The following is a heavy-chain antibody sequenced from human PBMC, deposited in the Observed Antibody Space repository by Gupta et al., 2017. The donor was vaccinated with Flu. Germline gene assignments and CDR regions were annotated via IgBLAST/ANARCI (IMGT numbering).Heavy chain of an antibody. CDR2: VGGSGGGT. V-gene: IGHV3-23*01. D-gene: IGHD7-27*01. CDR3: AKTYISSRRTGGDFDY. J-gene: IGHJ4*02. Sequence: VSAVGGSGGGTYYADSVKGRFTISRDNSQNTLYLQMNSLRVEDTAIYYCAKTYISSRRTGGDFDYWGQGTLVTVSS.